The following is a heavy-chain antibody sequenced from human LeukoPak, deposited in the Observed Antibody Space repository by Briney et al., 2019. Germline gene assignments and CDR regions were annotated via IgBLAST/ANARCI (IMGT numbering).Heavy chain of an antibody. Sequence: SETLSLTCTVSGYSISSGYYWGWIRQPPGKGLEWIGSIYHSGSTYYNPSLKSRVTISVDTSKNQFSLKLSSVTAADTAVYYCARVAVVAVADPGDYWGQGTLVTVSS. D-gene: IGHD6-19*01. V-gene: IGHV4-38-2*02. J-gene: IGHJ4*02. CDR2: IYHSGST. CDR3: ARVAVVAVADPGDY. CDR1: GYSISSGYY.